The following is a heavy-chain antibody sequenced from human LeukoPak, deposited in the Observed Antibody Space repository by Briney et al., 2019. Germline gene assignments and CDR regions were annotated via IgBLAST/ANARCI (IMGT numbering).Heavy chain of an antibody. J-gene: IGHJ4*02. CDR1: GFTFSSYW. V-gene: IGHV3-74*01. CDR2: ISSDGSSI. D-gene: IGHD3-10*01. Sequence: GGSLRLPCAASGFTFSSYWMHWVRQAPGKGLVWVSRISSDGSSISYADSVRGRFTVSRDNSKNTLYLQMNSLRVEDSAVYYCTRGYSSSGSYFFDYWGQGTLVTVSS. CDR3: TRGYSSSGSYFFDY.